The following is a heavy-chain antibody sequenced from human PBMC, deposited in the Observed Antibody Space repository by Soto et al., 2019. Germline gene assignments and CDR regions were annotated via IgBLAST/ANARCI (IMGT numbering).Heavy chain of an antibody. CDR1: GYTFTSYA. CDR3: ATLRLPTKGYFDY. J-gene: IGHJ4*02. CDR2: INAGNGNT. Sequence: ASVKVSCKASGYTFTSYAMHWVRQAPGQRLEWMGWINAGNGNTKYSQKFQGRVTITRDTSASTAYMELSSLRSEDTAVYYCATLRLPTKGYFDYWGQGTLVTVSS. D-gene: IGHD5-18*01. V-gene: IGHV1-3*01.